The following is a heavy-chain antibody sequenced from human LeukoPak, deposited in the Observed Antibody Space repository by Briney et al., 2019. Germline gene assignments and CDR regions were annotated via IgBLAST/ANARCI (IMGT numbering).Heavy chain of an antibody. Sequence: PSETLSLTCAVYGGSFSGYYWSWIRQPPGKGLEWIGSIYYSGSTYYNPSLKSRLTILLDTSKNQFSLKLSSVTAADTAIYYCAKDRGDGYTVNYWGQGTLVTVSS. V-gene: IGHV4-34*01. CDR1: GGSFSGYY. D-gene: IGHD5-24*01. CDR2: IYYSGST. CDR3: AKDRGDGYTVNY. J-gene: IGHJ4*02.